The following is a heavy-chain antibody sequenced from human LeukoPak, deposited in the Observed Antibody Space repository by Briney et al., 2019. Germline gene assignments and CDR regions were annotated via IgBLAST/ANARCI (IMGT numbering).Heavy chain of an antibody. J-gene: IGHJ4*02. CDR2: IKEDGTAK. CDR1: GFTFSSSW. CDR3: ARGQVVPAAIIPPLGY. Sequence: GGSLRLSCAASGFTFSSSWMAWVRQAPGKGLEWVGNIKEDGTAKNYVVSVRGRFTISRDNAKNSLYLQMNSLRAEDTAVYYCARGQVVPAAIIPPLGYWGQGTLVTVSS. V-gene: IGHV3-7*01. D-gene: IGHD2-2*01.